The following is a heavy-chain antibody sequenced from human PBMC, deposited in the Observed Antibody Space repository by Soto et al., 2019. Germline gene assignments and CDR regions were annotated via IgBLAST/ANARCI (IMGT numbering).Heavy chain of an antibody. Sequence: EVQLVQSGAEVKKPGESLRISCKGSGFIFTNYWITWVRQMPGKGLEWMGRIDPTDSYTNYSPSFQGHVTISADKSISTVYLQWSSLKASDTAIYYCARKKLIRSDNDMDVWGQGTTVTVSS. CDR1: GFIFTNYW. J-gene: IGHJ6*02. CDR2: IDPTDSYT. D-gene: IGHD6-6*01. CDR3: ARKKLIRSDNDMDV. V-gene: IGHV5-10-1*03.